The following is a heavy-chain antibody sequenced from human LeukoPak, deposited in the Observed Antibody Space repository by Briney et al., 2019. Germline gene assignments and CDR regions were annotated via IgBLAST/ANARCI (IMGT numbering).Heavy chain of an antibody. CDR1: GGSISSGGYY. V-gene: IGHV4-31*03. J-gene: IGHJ3*02. CDR3: ASTNIVVVVAATPDDAFDI. D-gene: IGHD2-15*01. Sequence: SETLSLTCTVSGGSISSGGYYWSWIRQHPGKGLEWIGYIYYSGSTYYNPSLKSRVTISVDTSKNQFSLKLSSVTAADTAVYYCASTNIVVVVAATPDDAFDIWGQGTMVTVSS. CDR2: IYYSGST.